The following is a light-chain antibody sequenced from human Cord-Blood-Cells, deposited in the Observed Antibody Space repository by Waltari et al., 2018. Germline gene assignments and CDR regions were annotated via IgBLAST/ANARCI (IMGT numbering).Light chain of an antibody. V-gene: IGKV1-39*01. CDR3: QQSYSTPRT. CDR1: QSISSY. CDR2: AAS. Sequence: DIQMTQSPSSLSASVGDRVTITCRASQSISSYLNWYQQKPGKAPKLLIYAASSLQSGVPSRFRCSGSGTEVTLTISSLQPEDFATYYCQQSYSTPRTFGGGTKVEIK. J-gene: IGKJ4*01.